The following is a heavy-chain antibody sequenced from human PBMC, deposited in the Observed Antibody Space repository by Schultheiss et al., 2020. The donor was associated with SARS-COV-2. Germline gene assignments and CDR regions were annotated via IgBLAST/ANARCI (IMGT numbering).Heavy chain of an antibody. CDR2: INHSGST. CDR3: TKAIGMAGMNWFDP. V-gene: IGHV4-39*07. CDR1: GGSISSSSYY. D-gene: IGHD6-19*01. Sequence: SETLSLTCTVSGGSISSSSYYWGWIRQPPGKGLEWIGEINHSGSTNYNPSLKSRVTISVDTSKNQFSLKLSSETAADTAVYYCTKAIGMAGMNWFDPWGQGTLVTVSS. J-gene: IGHJ5*02.